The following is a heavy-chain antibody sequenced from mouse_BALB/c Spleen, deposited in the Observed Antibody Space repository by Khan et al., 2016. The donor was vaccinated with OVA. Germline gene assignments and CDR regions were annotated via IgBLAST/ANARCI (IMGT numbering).Heavy chain of an antibody. CDR2: IYPGNVNT. CDR1: GYAFTSYY. V-gene: IGHV1S56*01. J-gene: IGHJ4*01. Sequence: QVQLQQSGPELVKPGASVRISCKASGYAFTSYYLHWVKQRPGQGLEWIGWIYPGNVNTKYNEKFKDKATLTADKSSNTAYMQLSSLTSEDSAVYFGARDEYFVGDAMDYWGQGTSVTVSS. CDR3: ARDEYFVGDAMDY.